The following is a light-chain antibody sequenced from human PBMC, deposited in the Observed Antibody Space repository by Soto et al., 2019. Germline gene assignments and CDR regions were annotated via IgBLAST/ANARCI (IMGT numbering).Light chain of an antibody. CDR1: QSVSSSY. V-gene: IGKV3-20*01. Sequence: EIVLTQSPGTLSLSPGERATLSCRASQSVSSSYLAWYQQKPGQAPRLLIYGASSRATGIPDRFSGSGSGTDFTLTISRLEPEDVAVYYCQQYGSSPITVGVGTKVEIK. J-gene: IGKJ4*01. CDR3: QQYGSSPIT. CDR2: GAS.